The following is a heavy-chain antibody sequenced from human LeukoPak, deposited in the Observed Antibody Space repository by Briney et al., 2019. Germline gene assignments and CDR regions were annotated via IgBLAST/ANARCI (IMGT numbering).Heavy chain of an antibody. CDR2: IYYSGST. D-gene: IGHD4-23*01. V-gene: IGHV4-61*05. CDR3: ARHGGGNSVYYLDY. Sequence: PSETLSLTCSVSAGSISSSSYYWSWIRQPPGKGLEWIGYIYYSGSTNYNPSLKSRVTISVDTSKNQFSLKLSSVTAADTAVYYCARHGGGNSVYYLDYWGQGTLVTVSS. J-gene: IGHJ4*02. CDR1: AGSISSSSYY.